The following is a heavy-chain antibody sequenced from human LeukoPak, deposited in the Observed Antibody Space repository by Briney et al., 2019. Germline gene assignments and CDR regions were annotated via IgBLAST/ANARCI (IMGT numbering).Heavy chain of an antibody. CDR3: AKDRTTVTTYYMDV. V-gene: IGHV3-9*01. CDR2: ISWNSGSI. CDR1: GFTFDDYA. D-gene: IGHD4-17*01. J-gene: IGHJ6*03. Sequence: PGGSLRLSCAASGFTFDDYAMHWVRQAPGKGLEWVSGISWNSGSIGYADSVKGRFTISRDNAKNSLYLQMNSLRAEDTALYYCAKDRTTVTTYYMDVWGKGTTVTISS.